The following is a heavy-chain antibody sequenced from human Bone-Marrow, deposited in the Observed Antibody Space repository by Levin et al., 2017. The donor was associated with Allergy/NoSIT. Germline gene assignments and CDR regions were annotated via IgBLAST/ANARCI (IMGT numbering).Heavy chain of an antibody. CDR1: GGSISSSY. CDR3: ARWSSGWYRYLDY. J-gene: IGHJ4*02. Sequence: SQTLSLTCTVSGGSISSSYWSWIRQPPGKGLEWIGYIYYSGSTNYNPSLKSRVTISVDTSKNQFSLKLSSVTAADTAVYYCARWSSGWYRYLDYWGQGTLVTVSS. D-gene: IGHD6-19*01. CDR2: IYYSGST. V-gene: IGHV4-59*01.